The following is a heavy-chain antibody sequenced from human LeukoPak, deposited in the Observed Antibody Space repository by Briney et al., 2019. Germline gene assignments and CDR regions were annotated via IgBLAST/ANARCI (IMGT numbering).Heavy chain of an antibody. V-gene: IGHV4-39*01. Sequence: SETLSLTCTVSGGSISSSSYYWGWIRQPPGKGLEWIGSIYYSGSTYYNPSLKSRVTISVDTSKNQFSLKLSSVTAADTAVYYCARGRPHGNDYWGQGTLVTVSS. J-gene: IGHJ4*02. CDR1: GGSISSSSYY. D-gene: IGHD4-23*01. CDR3: ARGRPHGNDY. CDR2: IYYSGST.